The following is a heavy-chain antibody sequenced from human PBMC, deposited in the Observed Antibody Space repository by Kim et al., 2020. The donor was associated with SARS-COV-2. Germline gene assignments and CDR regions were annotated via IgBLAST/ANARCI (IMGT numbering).Heavy chain of an antibody. Sequence: ASVKGRFTMARDNSKNTLYLEIKSLRTEDTAVYCCAKRVTVDGLDAFAGWGQGTLVTVSS. CDR3: AKRVTVDGLDAFAG. V-gene: IGHV3-23*01. J-gene: IGHJ4*02. D-gene: IGHD6-19*01.